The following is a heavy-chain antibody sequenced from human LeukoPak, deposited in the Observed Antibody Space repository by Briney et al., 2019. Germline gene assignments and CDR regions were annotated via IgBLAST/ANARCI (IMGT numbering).Heavy chain of an antibody. J-gene: IGHJ4*02. CDR3: ARDQYTGYDGIDY. V-gene: IGHV1-46*01. CDR2: INPSGGTT. D-gene: IGHD5-12*01. Sequence: ASVKVSCKASGYTFTTYYLHWVRQAPGQGLEWMALINPSGGTTTYAQKFQGRLTLTSDTSTSTVYMELSSLRSDDTAVYYCARDQYTGYDGIDYWGQGTLVTVSS. CDR1: GYTFTTYY.